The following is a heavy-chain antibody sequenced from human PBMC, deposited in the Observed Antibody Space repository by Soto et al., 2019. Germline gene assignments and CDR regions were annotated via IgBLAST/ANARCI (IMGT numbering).Heavy chain of an antibody. Sequence: SLTCAVSGGSISSGGYSWSWIRQPPGKGLEWIGYIYHSGSTYYNPSLKSRVTISVDRSKNQFSLKLSSVTAADTAVYYCASYNLDYGDYGGPYYFDYRGRGTPVTLSS. CDR1: GGSISSGGYS. V-gene: IGHV4-30-2*01. CDR3: ASYNLDYGDYGGPYYFDY. D-gene: IGHD4-17*01. CDR2: IYHSGST. J-gene: IGHJ4*02.